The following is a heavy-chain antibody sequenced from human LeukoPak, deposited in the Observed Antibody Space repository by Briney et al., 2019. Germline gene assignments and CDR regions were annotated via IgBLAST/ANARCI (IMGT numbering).Heavy chain of an antibody. CDR1: GYSFTSYW. CDR3: ARLIGYSSSLDY. D-gene: IGHD6-19*01. J-gene: IGHJ4*02. CDR2: IDPSASYT. Sequence: GESLRISCKGSGYSFTSYWISWVRQMPGKGLEWMGRIDPSASYTNYRPSFQGHVTISADKSISTAYLQWRSLKASDTAMYYCARLIGYSSSLDYWGQGTLVTVSS. V-gene: IGHV5-10-1*01.